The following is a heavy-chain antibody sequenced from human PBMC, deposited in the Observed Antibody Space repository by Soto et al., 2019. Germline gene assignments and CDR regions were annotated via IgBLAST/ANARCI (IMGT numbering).Heavy chain of an antibody. V-gene: IGHV4-39*01. D-gene: IGHD5-18*01. Sequence: SETLSLTCTVSGGSISTSSYYWAWIRQPPGKGLEWIGNIHYSGSTYYNPSLKSRVTISVDTSKNQFSLKLSSVTAADTAVYYCARADTAMGMGWFDPWGQGTLVTVSS. CDR1: GGSISTSSYY. J-gene: IGHJ5*02. CDR3: ARADTAMGMGWFDP. CDR2: IHYSGST.